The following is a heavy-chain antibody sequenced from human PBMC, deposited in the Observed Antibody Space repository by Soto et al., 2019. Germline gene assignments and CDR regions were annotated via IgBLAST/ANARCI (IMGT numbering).Heavy chain of an antibody. D-gene: IGHD2-15*01. J-gene: IGHJ3*02. Sequence: SGPALVNPTQTLTLTCTFSGFSLSTSGVGVGWIRQPPGKALEWLALIYWNDDKRYSPSLKSRLTITKDTSKNQVVLTMTNMDPVDTATYYCARITYCSGGSCYSGAFDIWGQGTMVTVSS. CDR2: IYWNDDK. CDR3: ARITYCSGGSCYSGAFDI. V-gene: IGHV2-5*01. CDR1: GFSLSTSGVG.